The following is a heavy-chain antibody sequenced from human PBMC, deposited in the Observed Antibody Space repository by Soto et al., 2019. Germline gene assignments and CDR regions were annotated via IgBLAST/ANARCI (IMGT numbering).Heavy chain of an antibody. J-gene: IGHJ4*02. CDR3: ARHTPHATFGVPTPYFDH. CDR1: GGSINGGTYF. D-gene: IGHD3-3*01. CDR2: INYSGRT. V-gene: IGHV4-39*01. Sequence: QLRLQESGPGLMKPSETLSLTCTVSGGSINGGTYFWGWIRQPPGKGLEWIGSINYSGRTNYNPSLKSRVTVSADTSKNQFSLKLRSVTATDTAVYYCARHTPHATFGVPTPYFDHWGQGTLVSVSS.